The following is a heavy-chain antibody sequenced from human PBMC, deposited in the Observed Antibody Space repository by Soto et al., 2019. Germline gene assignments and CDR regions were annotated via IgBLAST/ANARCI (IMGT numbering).Heavy chain of an antibody. CDR1: GYTFTSYG. CDR2: ISADNVHT. CDR3: ARVGYCSGYSCHYMDV. J-gene: IGHJ6*03. V-gene: IGHV1-18*01. D-gene: IGHD2-2*01. Sequence: QVQLVQSGGEVKAPGASVQVSCKASGYTFTSYGFNWVRQAPGQGLEWMGWISADNVHTNYAQKFQGRVTMTTDTFTSTAYLELRSLRSDDTAVYYCARVGYCSGYSCHYMDVWGRGTTVTVSS.